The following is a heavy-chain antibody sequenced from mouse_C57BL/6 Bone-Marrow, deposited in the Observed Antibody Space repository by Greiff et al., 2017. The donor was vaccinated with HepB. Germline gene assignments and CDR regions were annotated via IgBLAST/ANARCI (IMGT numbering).Heavy chain of an antibody. V-gene: IGHV1-64*01. D-gene: IGHD1-1*01. Sequence: VQLQQPGAELVKPGASVKLSCKASGYTFTSYWMHWVKQRPGQGLEWIGMIHPNSGSTNYNEKFKSKATLTVDKSSSTAYMQLSSLTSEDSAVYYCAPLTTVVASEGYFDVWGTGTTVTVSS. CDR2: IHPNSGST. J-gene: IGHJ1*03. CDR3: APLTTVVASEGYFDV. CDR1: GYTFTSYW.